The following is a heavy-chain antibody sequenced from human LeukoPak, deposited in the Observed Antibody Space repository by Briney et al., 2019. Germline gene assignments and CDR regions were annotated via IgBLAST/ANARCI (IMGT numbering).Heavy chain of an antibody. V-gene: IGHV4-34*01. CDR2: INHSGST. Sequence: SETLSLTCAVYGGSFSGYYWSWIRQPPGKGLEWIGEINHSGSTNYNPSLKSRVTISVDTSKNQFSLKLSSVTAADTAVYYFARGPTTCYWGQGTLVTVSS. D-gene: IGHD1-1*01. CDR1: GGSFSGYY. J-gene: IGHJ4*02. CDR3: ARGPTTCY.